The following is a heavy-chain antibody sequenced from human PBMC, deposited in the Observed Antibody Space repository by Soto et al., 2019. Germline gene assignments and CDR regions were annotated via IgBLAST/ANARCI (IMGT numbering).Heavy chain of an antibody. D-gene: IGHD4-4*01. J-gene: IGHJ6*02. V-gene: IGHV4-31*03. CDR2: IYYSGSS. CDR1: GGSISSGGYY. CDR3: ARGHTVRGYYYYGMDV. Sequence: QVQLQESGPGLVKPSQTLSLTCTVSGGSISSGGYYWSWIRQHPGKGLECIGYIYYSGSSYYNPSLKSRVTISVDTSKNQFSLKLSSVTAADTAVYYCARGHTVRGYYYYGMDVWGQGTTVTVSS.